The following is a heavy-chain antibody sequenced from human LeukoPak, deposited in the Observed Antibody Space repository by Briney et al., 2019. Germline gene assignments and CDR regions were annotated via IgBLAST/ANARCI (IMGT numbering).Heavy chain of an antibody. CDR3: ARDRNYYDSSGYYYRGYYYYYYMDV. CDR1: GFTFSSYG. CDR2: IRYDGSNK. Sequence: GGSLRLSCAASGFTFSSYGMHWVRQAPGKGLEWVAFIRYDGSNKYYADSVKGRFTISRDNAKNSLYLQMNSLRAEDTAVYYCARDRNYYDSSGYYYRGYYYYYYMDVWGKGTTVTVSS. J-gene: IGHJ6*03. V-gene: IGHV3-30*02. D-gene: IGHD3-22*01.